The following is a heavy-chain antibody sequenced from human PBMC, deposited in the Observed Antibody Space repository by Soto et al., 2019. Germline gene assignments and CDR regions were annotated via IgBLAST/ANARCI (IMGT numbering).Heavy chain of an antibody. J-gene: IGHJ3*02. CDR3: ARIASSGAVAGPLDGIDI. D-gene: IGHD6-19*01. CDR1: GGSISSSSYY. V-gene: IGHV4-39*01. CDR2: IHYSGST. Sequence: SETLSLTCTVSGGSISSSSYYWGWIRQPPGKGLEWIGSIHYSGSTYYNPSLKSRVTISVDTSKNQFSLKLSSVTAADTAVYYFARIASSGAVAGPLDGIDIWGQGTMVTVSS.